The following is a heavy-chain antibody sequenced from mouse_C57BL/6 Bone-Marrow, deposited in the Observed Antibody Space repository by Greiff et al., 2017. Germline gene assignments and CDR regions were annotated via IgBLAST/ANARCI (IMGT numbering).Heavy chain of an antibody. CDR1: GYTFTDYY. V-gene: IGHV1-84*01. Sequence: QVQLQQSGPELVKPGASVKISCKASGYTFTDYYINWVKQRPGQGLEWIGWIYPGSGNTKYNEKFKGKATLTVDTSSSTAYMQLSSLTSEDSAVYFCAREEIYYGNYPYAMDYWGQGTSVTVSS. CDR2: IYPGSGNT. J-gene: IGHJ4*01. D-gene: IGHD2-1*01. CDR3: AREEIYYGNYPYAMDY.